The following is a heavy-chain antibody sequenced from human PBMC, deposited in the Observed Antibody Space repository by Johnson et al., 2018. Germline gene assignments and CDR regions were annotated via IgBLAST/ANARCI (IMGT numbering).Heavy chain of an antibody. CDR1: GFTFDDYT. CDR2: LSWDGGRT. J-gene: IGHJ1*01. D-gene: IGHD4-23*01. V-gene: IGHV3-43*01. CDR3: AKGPWATVVTPNEYFQH. Sequence: EVQLLETGGVVVQPGGSLRLCCAASGFTFDDYTMHWVRQAPGKGLERVSLLSWDGGRTYDAEYVTGRITISRDNSKNALYLQMDSLRTEDTALYYCAKGPWATVVTPNEYFQHWGQGTLVTVSS.